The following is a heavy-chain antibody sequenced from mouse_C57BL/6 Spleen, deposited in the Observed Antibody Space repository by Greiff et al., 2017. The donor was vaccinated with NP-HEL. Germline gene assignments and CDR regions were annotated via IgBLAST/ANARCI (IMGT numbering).Heavy chain of an antibody. D-gene: IGHD3-2*02. V-gene: IGHV1-9*01. J-gene: IGHJ3*01. CDR2: ILPGRGST. CDR3: ARRAAQATKFAY. Sequence: QVQLQQSGAELMKPGASVKLSCKATGYTFTGYWIEWVKQRPGHGLEWIGEILPGRGSTNYNEKFKGKATFTADTSSNTAYMQLSSLTTEDSAIYYCARRAAQATKFAYWGQGTLVTVSA. CDR1: GYTFTGYW.